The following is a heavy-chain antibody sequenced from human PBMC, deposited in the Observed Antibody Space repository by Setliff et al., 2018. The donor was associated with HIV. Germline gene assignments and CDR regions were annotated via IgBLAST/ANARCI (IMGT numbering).Heavy chain of an antibody. Sequence: GGSLRLSCAASRFASSTYWMSWVRQAPGKGLEWVANIKQDGNEKYYVDSVKGRFTISRDNAKNSLYLQMNSLRAKDTAVYYCARGGALWLPEFHVWGQGALVTVSS. V-gene: IGHV3-7*03. CDR2: IKQDGNEK. CDR3: ARGGALWLPEFHV. D-gene: IGHD6-19*01. J-gene: IGHJ1*01. CDR1: RFASSTYW.